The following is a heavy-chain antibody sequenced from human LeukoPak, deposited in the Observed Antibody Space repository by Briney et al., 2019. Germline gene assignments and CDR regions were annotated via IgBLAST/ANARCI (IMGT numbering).Heavy chain of an antibody. D-gene: IGHD1-26*01. V-gene: IGHV4-34*01. CDR3: ARLGYSGRVDY. CDR1: GGSFSGYY. Sequence: PSETLSLTCAVYGGSFSGYYWSWIRQPPGKGLEWIGEINHSGSTNYNPSLKSRVTISVDTSKNQFSLKLSSVTAADTAVYYCARLGYSGRVDYWGQGTLVTVSS. CDR2: INHSGST. J-gene: IGHJ4*02.